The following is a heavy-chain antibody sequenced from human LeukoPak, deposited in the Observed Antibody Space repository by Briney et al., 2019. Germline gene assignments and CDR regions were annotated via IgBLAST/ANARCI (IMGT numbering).Heavy chain of an antibody. V-gene: IGHV3-7*01. J-gene: IGHJ4*02. Sequence: GGSLRLSCAASGFTFSSYWMGWVRQAPGKGPEWVANIKQDGSEKYHVDSVEGRFTISRDNSKTTLYLQMNSLRAEDTAVYYCARDFRAVAAAGPDYWGQGTLVTVSS. D-gene: IGHD6-13*01. CDR1: GFTFSSYW. CDR3: ARDFRAVAAAGPDY. CDR2: IKQDGSEK.